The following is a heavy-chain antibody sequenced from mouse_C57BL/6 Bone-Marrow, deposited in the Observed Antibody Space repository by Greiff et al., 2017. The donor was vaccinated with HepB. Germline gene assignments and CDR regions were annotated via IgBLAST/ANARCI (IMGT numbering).Heavy chain of an antibody. CDR2: IDPENGDT. CDR3: TTGDYGKLY. J-gene: IGHJ2*01. V-gene: IGHV14-4*01. Sequence: EVQLQQSGAELVRPGASVKLSCTASGFNIKDDYMHWVKQRPEQGLEWIGWIDPENGDTEYASKFQGKATITADTSSNTAYLQLSSLTSEDTAVYYCTTGDYGKLYWGQGTTLTVSS. CDR1: GFNIKDDY. D-gene: IGHD2-1*01.